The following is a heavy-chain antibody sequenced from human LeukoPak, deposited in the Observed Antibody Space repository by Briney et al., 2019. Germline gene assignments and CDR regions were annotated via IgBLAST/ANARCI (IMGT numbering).Heavy chain of an antibody. V-gene: IGHV1-46*01. CDR2: INFGGSVI. D-gene: IGHD2-2*01. CDR1: GFRFTTYY. CDR3: AREQPTAMPFDY. J-gene: IGHJ4*02. Sequence: ASVKVSCKASGFRFTTYYMHWVRQAPGQGPEWMGMINFGGSVISYAEKFQGRLTMTRNTSTGTVYMDLRSLRSDDMAIYYCAREQPTAMPFDYWGQGTLVTVSS.